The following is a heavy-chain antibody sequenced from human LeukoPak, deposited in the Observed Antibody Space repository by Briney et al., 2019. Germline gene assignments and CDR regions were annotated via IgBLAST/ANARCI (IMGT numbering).Heavy chain of an antibody. Sequence: GTSLRLSCAASGFTFSTYAMHWVRQAPGKGLEWVAVISYDGSHKYYADSVKGRFTISRDNSKNMLDLQMNSLTTEDTAVYYCTREVWYDALSFDYWGQGTLVSVSS. CDR3: TREVWYDALSFDY. J-gene: IGHJ4*02. D-gene: IGHD2-15*01. CDR2: ISYDGSHK. CDR1: GFTFSTYA. V-gene: IGHV3-30-3*01.